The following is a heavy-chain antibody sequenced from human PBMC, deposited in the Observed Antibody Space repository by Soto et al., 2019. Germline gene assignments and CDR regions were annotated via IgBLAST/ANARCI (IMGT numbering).Heavy chain of an antibody. J-gene: IGHJ4*02. V-gene: IGHV4-30-4*01. Sequence: SETLSLTCTVSGGSISSGDYPWSWIRQSPGQGLQWIGYINYIGSTYYNPSLKSRLNISVDRSKNQFSLRLSSVTAADTAFYFCARAYDFWSGSLDSWGQGTLVTVSS. CDR2: INYIGST. D-gene: IGHD3-3*01. CDR1: GGSISSGDYP. CDR3: ARAYDFWSGSLDS.